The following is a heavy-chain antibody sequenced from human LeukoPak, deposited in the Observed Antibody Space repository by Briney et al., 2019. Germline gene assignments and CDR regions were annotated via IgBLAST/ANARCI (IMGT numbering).Heavy chain of an antibody. D-gene: IGHD1-1*01. Sequence: PSETLSLTCTVSGGSISSGDYYWRWIRQPPGKGLEWIGYIYYSGSTYYNPSLKSRVTISVDTSKNQFSLKLSSVTAADTAVYYCARGDWNDGANWFDPWGQGTLVTVSS. CDR1: GGSISSGDYY. CDR2: IYYSGST. J-gene: IGHJ5*02. CDR3: ARGDWNDGANWFDP. V-gene: IGHV4-30-4*08.